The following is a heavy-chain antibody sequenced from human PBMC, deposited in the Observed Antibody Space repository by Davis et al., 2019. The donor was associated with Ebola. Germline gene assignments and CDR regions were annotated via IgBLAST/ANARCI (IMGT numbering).Heavy chain of an antibody. D-gene: IGHD2-15*01. CDR3: APVGYCSDGNCPP. CDR2: IITYNGNT. V-gene: IGHV1-18*01. CDR1: GYSFTSFG. Sequence: AASVKVSCKASGYSFTSFGISWVRQAPGQGLEWMGWIITYNGNTKYAQEFQGRVTLTSDTSTSTVYMELTSLRSDDTAIYYCAPVGYCSDGNCPPWGQGTLATVS. J-gene: IGHJ5*02.